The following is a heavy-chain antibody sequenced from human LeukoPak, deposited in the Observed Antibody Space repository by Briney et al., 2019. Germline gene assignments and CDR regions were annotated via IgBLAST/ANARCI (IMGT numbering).Heavy chain of an antibody. D-gene: IGHD6-13*01. V-gene: IGHV3-48*01. CDR1: GFTFSSYS. J-gene: IGHJ3*02. CDR3: ARDRKSSSWYVGAFDI. CDR2: ITTSSSII. Sequence: GGSLRLSCAASGFTFSSYSMNWVRQAPGKGLEWVSYITTSSSIIYYADSVKGRFTISRDNAKNSLYLQMNSLRAEDTAVYYCARDRKSSSWYVGAFDIWGQGTMVTVSS.